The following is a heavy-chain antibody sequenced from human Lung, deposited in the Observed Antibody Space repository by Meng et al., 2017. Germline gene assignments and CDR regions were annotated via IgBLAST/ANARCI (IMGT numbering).Heavy chain of an antibody. V-gene: IGHV4-34*01. Sequence: VQLQQWGGGLLRPSEHLSPTCAVYGGSNSGSYGGLLRQSPAKGLEWIGNINHGGSTNYNPSLESRVTISVDTPKNQFSLRLTSMIVADTAVYYCARERHSTIIRGVVDFWGQGALVTVSS. CDR2: INHGGST. D-gene: IGHD3-10*01. CDR1: GGSNSGSY. CDR3: ARERHSTIIRGVVDF. J-gene: IGHJ4*02.